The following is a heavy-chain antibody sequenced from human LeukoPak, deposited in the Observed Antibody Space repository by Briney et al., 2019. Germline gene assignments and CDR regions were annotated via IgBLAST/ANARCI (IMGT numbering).Heavy chain of an antibody. CDR1: GYTFSDFF. CDR3: ARGGRQLWQSYFDD. CDR2: TNPNSGST. J-gene: IGHJ4*03. D-gene: IGHD5-18*01. V-gene: IGHV1-46*01. Sequence: ASVRVSCKASGYTFSDFFLNWVRQAPGQGLEWMGITNPNSGSTDYPQKFQGRLTMTGDMSTSTFYMELSSLTSEDTAIYYCARGGRQLWQSYFDDWGQGTLVTVSS.